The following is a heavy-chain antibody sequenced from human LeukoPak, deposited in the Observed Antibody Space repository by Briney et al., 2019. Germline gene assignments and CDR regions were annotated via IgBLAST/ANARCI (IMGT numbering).Heavy chain of an antibody. V-gene: IGHV3-23*01. Sequence: PGGSLRLSCAASGFTFSSFAMSWVRQAPRKGLEWVSAISAYDGSAYYGDPVRGRFTISRDNSKSTLFLQMNSLRVEDTAVYYCAKGGTRGSWYHFDSWGQGTLVTVSS. CDR3: AKGGTRGSWYHFDS. J-gene: IGHJ4*02. CDR2: ISAYDGSA. CDR1: GFTFSSFA. D-gene: IGHD6-13*01.